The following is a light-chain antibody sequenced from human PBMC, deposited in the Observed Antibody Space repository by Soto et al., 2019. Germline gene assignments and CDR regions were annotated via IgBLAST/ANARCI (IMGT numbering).Light chain of an antibody. V-gene: IGKV3D-20*01. CDR3: QQYGSSPLT. J-gene: IGKJ4*01. Sequence: IVLAQSRGTLSLAPGERATLSCGASQSVSSSYLAWYQQKPGLAPRLVIYDASSRATGIPDRFSVIESGTDFTINLRRLEPEDGAVYDGQQYGSSPLTFGGGTKVDIK. CDR2: DAS. CDR1: QSVSSSY.